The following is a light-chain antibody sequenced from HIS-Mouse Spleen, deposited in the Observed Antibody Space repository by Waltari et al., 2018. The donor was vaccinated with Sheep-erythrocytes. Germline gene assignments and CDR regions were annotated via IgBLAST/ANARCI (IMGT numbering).Light chain of an antibody. CDR3: SLYTSSSTLV. J-gene: IGLJ2*01. CDR1: SSDVGSYNR. V-gene: IGLV2-18*01. CDR2: EVS. Sequence: QSALTQPPSVSGSPGQSVTISCTGTSSDVGSYNRVSWYQQPPGNAPKLLIYEVSNRPAWVPDRFSGSKSGNTASLTISGLQAEDEADYYCSLYTSSSTLVFGGGTKLTVL.